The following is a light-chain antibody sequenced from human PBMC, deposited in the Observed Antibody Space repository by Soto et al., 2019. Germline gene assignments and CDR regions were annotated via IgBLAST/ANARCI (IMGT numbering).Light chain of an antibody. Sequence: QSVLTQSPSASASLGASVKLTCTLSSGHSSYAIAWYQKQPGKGPRYLMDLNNDGSHTKGDGIPDRFSGSSSGADRYLIISSLQSEDEADYYCQTWGTGFQFFGGGTQLTVL. CDR3: QTWGTGFQF. CDR1: SGHSSYA. V-gene: IGLV4-69*01. J-gene: IGLJ7*01. CDR2: LNNDGSH.